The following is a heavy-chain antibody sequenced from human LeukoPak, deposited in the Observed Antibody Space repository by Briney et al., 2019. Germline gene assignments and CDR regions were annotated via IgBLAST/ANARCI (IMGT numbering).Heavy chain of an antibody. CDR1: GGSISSYY. CDR3: ARAIGSDSSGYPFDY. CDR2: IYTSGST. D-gene: IGHD3-22*01. Sequence: PSGTLSLTCTVPGGSISSYYWSWIRQPAGQGLEWIGRIYTSGSTNYNPSLKSRVTMSVDTSKNQFSLKLSSVTAADTAVYYCARAIGSDSSGYPFDYWGQGTLVTVSS. J-gene: IGHJ4*02. V-gene: IGHV4-4*07.